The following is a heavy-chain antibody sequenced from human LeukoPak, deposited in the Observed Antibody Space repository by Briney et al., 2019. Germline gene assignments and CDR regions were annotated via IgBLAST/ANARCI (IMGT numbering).Heavy chain of an antibody. CDR3: ATSSGYYNNYDY. CDR2: ISWNSGSI. CDR1: GFTFDDYG. D-gene: IGHD3-22*01. V-gene: IGHV3-9*01. J-gene: IGHJ4*02. Sequence: GGSLRLSCAASGFTFDDYGMSWVRQAPGKGLEWVSGISWNSGSIGYADSVEGRFTISRDNAKNSLYLQMNSLRAEDTALYYCATSSGYYNNYDYWGQGTLVTVSS.